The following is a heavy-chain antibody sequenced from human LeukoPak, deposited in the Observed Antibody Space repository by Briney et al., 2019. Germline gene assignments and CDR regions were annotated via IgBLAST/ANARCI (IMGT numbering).Heavy chain of an antibody. J-gene: IGHJ4*02. CDR2: ISSDGGTT. V-gene: IGHV3-64*01. Sequence: GGSLRLSCAASGFTFSSYTMHWVRQAPGKGLAYVSGISSDGGTTYCGNSVKGRFTISRDNSKNTLYLQMDSLRPEDTALYYCVRVQWFGELLWGGFDYWGQGTQVTVPS. CDR1: GFTFSSYT. D-gene: IGHD3-10*01. CDR3: VRVQWFGELLWGGFDY.